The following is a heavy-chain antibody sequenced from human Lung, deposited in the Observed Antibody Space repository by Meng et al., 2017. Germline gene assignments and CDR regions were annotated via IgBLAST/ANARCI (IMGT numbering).Heavy chain of an antibody. J-gene: IGHJ4*02. V-gene: IGHV1-69*13. CDR1: GGTFSTYA. Sequence: SVKVSCKASGGTFSTYAITWVRQAPGQGLECMGGIIPIFGTPEYVQKFQGRVTITADESGSTAYMELSSLRSEDTAIYYCARDRGHLRSFDWGQGSLVTVSS. D-gene: IGHD3-9*01. CDR2: IIPIFGTP. CDR3: ARDRGHLRSFD.